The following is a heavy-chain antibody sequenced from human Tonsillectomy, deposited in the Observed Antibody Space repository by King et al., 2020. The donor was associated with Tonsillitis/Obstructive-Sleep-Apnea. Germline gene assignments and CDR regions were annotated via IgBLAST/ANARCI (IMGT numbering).Heavy chain of an antibody. V-gene: IGHV3-33*01. CDR2: IWYDGSNK. CDR1: GFTFSSYG. D-gene: IGHD1-26*01. CDR3: AREQASIVGATLIDY. J-gene: IGHJ4*02. Sequence: LVESGGGVVQPGRSLRLSCAASGFTFSSYGMHWVRQAPGKGLEGVAVIWYDGSNKYYADSVKGRFTISRDNSKNTLYLQMNSLRAEDTAVYYCAREQASIVGATLIDYWGQGTLVTVSS.